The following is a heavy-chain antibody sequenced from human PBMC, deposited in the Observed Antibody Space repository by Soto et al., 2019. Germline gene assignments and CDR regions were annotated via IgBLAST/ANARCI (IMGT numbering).Heavy chain of an antibody. J-gene: IGHJ4*02. D-gene: IGHD2-21*02. V-gene: IGHV1-3*01. CDR2: INAGNGNT. CDR3: ARVELAYCGGDCYPLDY. Sequence: GASVKVSCKASGYTFTSYAMHWVRQAPGQRLEWMGWINAGNGNTKYSQKFQGRVTITRDTSASTAYMELSSLRPEDTAVYYCARVELAYCGGDCYPLDYWGQGTLVTVSS. CDR1: GYTFTSYA.